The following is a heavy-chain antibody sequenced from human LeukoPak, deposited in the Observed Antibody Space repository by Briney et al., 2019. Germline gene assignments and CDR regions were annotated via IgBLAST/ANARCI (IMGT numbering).Heavy chain of an antibody. CDR3: AKDLGRYRNNFFDY. V-gene: IGHV3-23*01. Sequence: GGSLRLSCAASGFTFSSIAMSWVRQAPDKGLEWVSTISGSNGGTYYADSVKGRFTISRDDSKSTLYLQMNSLRADDAAVYYCAKDLGRYRNNFFDYWGQGNLVTVSS. J-gene: IGHJ4*02. D-gene: IGHD1-26*01. CDR1: GFTFSSIA. CDR2: ISGSNGGT.